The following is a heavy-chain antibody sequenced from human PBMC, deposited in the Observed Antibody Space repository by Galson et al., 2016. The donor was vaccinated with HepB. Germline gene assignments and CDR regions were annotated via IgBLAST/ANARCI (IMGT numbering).Heavy chain of an antibody. CDR2: IHHSGKS. D-gene: IGHD3-16*01. CDR3: ARWGEALQPPIRAFDI. J-gene: IGHJ3*02. CDR1: GVSISSFY. Sequence: SLTCTVSGVSISSFYWNWIRQSPGKGLEWIGYIHHSGKSNYSPPLKSRVTMSVDTSRNQLSLKLSSVTAADTAVYFCARWGEALQPPIRAFDIWGQGTLITVSS. V-gene: IGHV4-59*01.